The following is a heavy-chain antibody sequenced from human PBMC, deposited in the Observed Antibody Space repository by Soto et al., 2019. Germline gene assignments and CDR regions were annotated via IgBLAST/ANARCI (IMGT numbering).Heavy chain of an antibody. CDR1: GFTFSSYG. V-gene: IGHV3-30*18. CDR2: ISYDGSDQ. Sequence: QVQLVESGGGVVQPGRSLRLSCAASGFTFSSYGMYWVRQAPGKGLEWVARISYDGSDQFYGDSVKGRFTISRDNSKNIMTVQMNSLRSEDRAVYYCAKDTGADYWGQGTVVTVSS. CDR3: AKDTGADY. D-gene: IGHD3-10*01. J-gene: IGHJ4*02.